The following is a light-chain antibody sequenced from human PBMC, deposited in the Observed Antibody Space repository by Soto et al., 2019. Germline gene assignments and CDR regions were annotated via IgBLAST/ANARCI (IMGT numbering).Light chain of an antibody. J-gene: IGLJ1*01. V-gene: IGLV1-40*01. CDR1: SSNIGTGYN. Sequence: QSVLTQPPSVSGAPGQRVTISCTGSSSNIGTGYNIHWYQQVPGTAPKLLIYGNSNRPSGVPDRFSGSKSGTSASLAITGPQSEVEADYYCQSYDSSLSGGGFGTGTKLTVL. CDR3: QSYDSSLSGGG. CDR2: GNS.